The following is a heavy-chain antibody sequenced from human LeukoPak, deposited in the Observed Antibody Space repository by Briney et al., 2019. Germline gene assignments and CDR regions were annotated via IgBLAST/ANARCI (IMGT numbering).Heavy chain of an antibody. CDR2: ISYDGSNK. CDR3: AREAYYYDSSGYYLGGIVDY. J-gene: IGHJ4*02. Sequence: GGSLRLSCAASGFTFSSYGMHWVRQAPGKGLEWVAVISYDGSNKYYANSVKGRFTISRDNAKNTLYLQMNSLRAEDTAVYYCAREAYYYDSSGYYLGGIVDYWGQGTLVTVSS. D-gene: IGHD3-22*01. CDR1: GFTFSSYG. V-gene: IGHV3-30*03.